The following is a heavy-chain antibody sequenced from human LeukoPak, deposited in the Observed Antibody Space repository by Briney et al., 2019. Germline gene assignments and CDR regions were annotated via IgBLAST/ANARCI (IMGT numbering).Heavy chain of an antibody. CDR1: GLRFSDYY. D-gene: IGHD3-10*01. J-gene: IGHJ5*02. V-gene: IGHV3-7*01. CDR2: IKQDGSEI. Sequence: GGSLRLSCAASGLRFSDYYVSWIRQAPGKGLEWVANIKQDGSEIYYLDSVKGRFTTSRDNAKNSLYLQMNSLRAEDTAVYYCARHRYGSGILADHWGQGTLVTVSS. CDR3: ARHRYGSGILADH.